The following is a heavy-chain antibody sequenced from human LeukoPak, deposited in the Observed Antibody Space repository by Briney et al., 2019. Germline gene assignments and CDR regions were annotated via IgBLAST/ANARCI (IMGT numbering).Heavy chain of an antibody. CDR2: INSDGINT. CDR1: GFTFSNYW. V-gene: IGHV3-74*01. J-gene: IGHJ5*02. CDR3: ARDLGQYYDTSDNWFDP. Sequence: GGSLRLSCAASGFTFSNYWMHWVRQAPGKGLVWVSRINSDGINTSYADSVKGRFTISRDNAKNTLNLQMISLRAEDTAVYYCARDLGQYYDTSDNWFDPWGQGTLVTVSS. D-gene: IGHD3-22*01.